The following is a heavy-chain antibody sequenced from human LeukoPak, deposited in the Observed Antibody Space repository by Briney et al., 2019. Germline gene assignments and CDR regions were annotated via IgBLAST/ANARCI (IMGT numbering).Heavy chain of an antibody. CDR3: ARDIVVVTAAMGAFDI. J-gene: IGHJ3*02. CDR1: GGSISSGDYY. D-gene: IGHD2-2*01. CDR2: IYYSGST. V-gene: IGHV4-30-4*01. Sequence: PSETLSLTCTVSGGSISSGDYYWSWIRQPPGKGPEWIGYIYYSGSTYYNPSLKSRVTISVDTSKNQFSLKLSSVTAADTAVYYCARDIVVVTAAMGAFDIWGQGTMVTVSS.